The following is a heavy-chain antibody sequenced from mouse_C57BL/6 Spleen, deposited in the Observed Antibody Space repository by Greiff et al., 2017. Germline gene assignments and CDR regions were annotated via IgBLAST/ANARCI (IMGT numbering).Heavy chain of an antibody. CDR3: ARSHAMDY. J-gene: IGHJ4*01. CDR1: GFTFTDYY. CDR2: IRNKANGYTT. Sequence: EVKVVESGGGLVQPGGSLSLSCAASGFTFTDYYMSWVRQPPGKALAWLGFIRNKANGYTTEYSASVKGRFTISRDNSQSILYLQMNALSAEDSATYYCARSHAMDYWGQGTSVTVSS. V-gene: IGHV7-3*01.